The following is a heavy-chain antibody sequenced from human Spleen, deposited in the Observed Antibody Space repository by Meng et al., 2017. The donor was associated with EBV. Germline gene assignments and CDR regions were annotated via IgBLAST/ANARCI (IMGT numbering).Heavy chain of an antibody. CDR2: VSHSGGS. V-gene: IGHV4-34*02. J-gene: IGHJ4*02. CDR1: GESFTGYY. CDR3: ARGTIRGNRRYMEYYHY. D-gene: IGHD3-3*02. Sequence: QVRLKQGGAGRLKPSETLSLTCAVYGESFTGYYWGWIRQPPGKGLEWIGEVSHSGGSNYNAPLKSRVTISMDTSVNQISLRLDSVTAADTAVYYCARGTIRGNRRYMEYYHYWGQGTLVTVSS.